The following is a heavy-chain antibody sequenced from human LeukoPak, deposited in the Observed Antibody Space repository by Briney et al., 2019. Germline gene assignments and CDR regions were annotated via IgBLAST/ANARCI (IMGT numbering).Heavy chain of an antibody. D-gene: IGHD2-15*01. J-gene: IGHJ5*02. Sequence: SETLSLTCTVSGGSISSGDYYWSWIRQPPGKGLEWIGSIYYSGSTYYNPSLKSRVTISVDTSKNQFSLKLSSVTAADTAVYYCARALVVAAGGPWFDPWGQGTLVTVSS. CDR1: GGSISSGDYY. CDR3: ARALVVAAGGPWFDP. CDR2: IYYSGST. V-gene: IGHV4-30-4*01.